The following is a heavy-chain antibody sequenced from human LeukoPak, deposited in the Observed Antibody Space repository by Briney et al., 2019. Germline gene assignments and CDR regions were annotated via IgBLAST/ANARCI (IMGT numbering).Heavy chain of an antibody. J-gene: IGHJ3*02. CDR2: INYSGST. V-gene: IGHV4-31*03. CDR3: ARGGHAGEVVPAAIIVDAFDI. CDR1: GGSISSGGYY. Sequence: PSQTLSLTCTVSGGSISSGGYYWSWIRQHPGKGLEWIGYINYSGSTYYNPSLKSRVTISVDTSKNQFSLKLSSVTAADTAVYYCARGGHAGEVVPAAIIVDAFDIWGQGTMVTVSS. D-gene: IGHD2-2*02.